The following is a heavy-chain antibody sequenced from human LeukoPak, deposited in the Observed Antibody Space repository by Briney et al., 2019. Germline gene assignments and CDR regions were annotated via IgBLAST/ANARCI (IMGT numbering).Heavy chain of an antibody. Sequence: ASVKASCKESGYTFTSYYMHWVRQAPGQGLEWMGIINPSGGSTHYAQTFQGRVTMTRNTYTSTVYMELSSLGSEDTAVYYCAREGSHYYDSSGYRGYWFDPWGQGTLVTVSS. V-gene: IGHV1-46*01. CDR3: AREGSHYYDSSGYRGYWFDP. CDR2: INPSGGST. J-gene: IGHJ5*02. CDR1: GYTFTSYY. D-gene: IGHD3-22*01.